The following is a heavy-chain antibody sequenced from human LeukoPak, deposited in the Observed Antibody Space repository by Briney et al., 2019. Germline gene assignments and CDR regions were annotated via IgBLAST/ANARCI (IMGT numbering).Heavy chain of an antibody. CDR3: AKWGDYDVLTGYYDSDY. Sequence: PGGSLRLSCAASGFTFSNYAMSWVRQAPGKGLEWVSAVSGRDTSTYYADSVKGRFTISRDNSKNTLYLQMNSLRAEDTAICYCAKWGDYDVLTGYYDSDYWGQGTLVTVSS. CDR1: GFTFSNYA. V-gene: IGHV3-23*01. J-gene: IGHJ4*02. D-gene: IGHD3-9*01. CDR2: VSGRDTST.